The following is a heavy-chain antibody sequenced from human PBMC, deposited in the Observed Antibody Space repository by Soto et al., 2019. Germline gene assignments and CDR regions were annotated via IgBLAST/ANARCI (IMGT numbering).Heavy chain of an antibody. CDR3: AKDPLWFGEFLYYFDY. CDR1: EFTFSSYA. Sequence: GGSLRLSCAASEFTFSSYAMSWVRQAPGKGLEWVSAISGSGGSTYYADSVKGRFTISRDNSKNTLYLQMNSLRAEDTAVYYCAKDPLWFGEFLYYFDYWGQGTLVTVSS. CDR2: ISGSGGST. V-gene: IGHV3-23*01. D-gene: IGHD3-10*01. J-gene: IGHJ4*02.